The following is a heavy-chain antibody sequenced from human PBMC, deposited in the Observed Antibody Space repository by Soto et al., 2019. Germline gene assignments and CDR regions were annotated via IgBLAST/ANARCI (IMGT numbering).Heavy chain of an antibody. Sequence: ASAKGSSKDSGFALARFGRRWVGQAPGQRLEWMGWISAYNGNTNYAQKLQGRVTMTTDTSTSTAYMELRSLRSDDTAVYYCARDLRYNWNSISGEYDYWGQGTLVTVSS. D-gene: IGHD1-7*01. CDR3: ARDLRYNWNSISGEYDY. V-gene: IGHV1-18*01. CDR2: ISAYNGNT. CDR1: GFALARFG. J-gene: IGHJ4*02.